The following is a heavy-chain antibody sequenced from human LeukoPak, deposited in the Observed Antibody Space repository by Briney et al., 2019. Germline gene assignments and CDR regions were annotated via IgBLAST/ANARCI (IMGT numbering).Heavy chain of an antibody. CDR3: ARGHSGSYYLDY. Sequence: GGSLRLSCAASGFTFSSYAMSWVRQAPGKGLGWVSGISGSGGSTYYADSVKGRFTISRDNSKNTLYLQMNSLRAEDTAVYYCARGHSGSYYLDYWGQGTLVTVSS. CDR2: ISGSGGST. J-gene: IGHJ4*02. D-gene: IGHD1-26*01. V-gene: IGHV3-23*01. CDR1: GFTFSSYA.